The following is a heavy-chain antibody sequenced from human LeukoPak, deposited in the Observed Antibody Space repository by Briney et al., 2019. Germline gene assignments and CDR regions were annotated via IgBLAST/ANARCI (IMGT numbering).Heavy chain of an antibody. CDR1: GFTLGDHS. V-gene: IGHV3-7*01. J-gene: IGHJ4*02. CDR2: IQKDGSEK. D-gene: IGHD5-12*01. CDR3: ARDSGNSGYDVHDY. Sequence: PVGSLRLSCTASGFTLGDHSVSWVRQAPGKGLEWVANIQKDGSEKNYMDSVKGRFTISRDNAKNSLYLQMNSLRAEDTAVYYCARDSGNSGYDVHDYWGQGTLVTVSS.